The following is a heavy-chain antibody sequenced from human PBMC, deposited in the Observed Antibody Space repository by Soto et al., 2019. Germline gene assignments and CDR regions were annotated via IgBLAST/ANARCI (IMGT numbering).Heavy chain of an antibody. CDR1: GGSISSSNYYY. CDR2: IYYSGST. V-gene: IGHV4-39*01. J-gene: IGHJ4*02. D-gene: IGHD3-22*01. CDR3: ARHYYDSSGYPGCHFDY. Sequence: SETLSLTCTVSGGSISSSNYYYWGWIRQPPGKGLEWIGSIYYSGSTYYNPSLKSRVTISLDTFKNQFSLKLSSVTAADTAVYYCARHYYDSSGYPGCHFDYWGQGTLVTVSS.